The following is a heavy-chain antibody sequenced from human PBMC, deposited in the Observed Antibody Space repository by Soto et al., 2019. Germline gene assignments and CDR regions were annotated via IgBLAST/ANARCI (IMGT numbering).Heavy chain of an antibody. Sequence: ASATLSLTCAVYGGSFSGYYWSWIRQPPGKGLEWIGEINHSGSTNYNPSLKSRVTISVDTSKNQFSLKLSSVTAADTAVYYCARGLRFLEWLLSHHEWFDPRGQGTLVTVSS. CDR2: INHSGST. V-gene: IGHV4-34*01. CDR3: ARGLRFLEWLLSHHEWFDP. J-gene: IGHJ5*02. D-gene: IGHD3-3*01. CDR1: GGSFSGYY.